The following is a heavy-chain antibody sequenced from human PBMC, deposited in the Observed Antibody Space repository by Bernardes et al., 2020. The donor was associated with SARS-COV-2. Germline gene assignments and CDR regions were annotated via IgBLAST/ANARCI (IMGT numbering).Heavy chain of an antibody. D-gene: IGHD3-10*01. CDR2: INPSSGVT. CDR3: ARGPISSIDY. CDR1: GYTFTPYY. J-gene: IGHJ4*02. Sequence: ASVKVSCKASGYTFTPYYIHWVRQAPGQGFEWMGWINPSSGVTTYAQKFQGGVTMTRDTSISTAYMELSSLRADDTAVFYCARGPISSIDYWGQGSLVTVSS. V-gene: IGHV1-2*02.